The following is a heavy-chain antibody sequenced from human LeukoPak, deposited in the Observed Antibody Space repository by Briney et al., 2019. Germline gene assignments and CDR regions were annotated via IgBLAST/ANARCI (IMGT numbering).Heavy chain of an antibody. Sequence: GASVKVSCKASGYTFTSYDINWVRQATGQGLEWMGWVNPKSGNTGFAQKFQGRVTMTRDTSISTAYMELGSLRSEDTAVYYCARVTGSIDYWGQGTLVTVSS. J-gene: IGHJ4*02. CDR1: GYTFTSYD. CDR2: VNPKSGNT. V-gene: IGHV1-8*01. CDR3: ARVTGSIDY. D-gene: IGHD1-26*01.